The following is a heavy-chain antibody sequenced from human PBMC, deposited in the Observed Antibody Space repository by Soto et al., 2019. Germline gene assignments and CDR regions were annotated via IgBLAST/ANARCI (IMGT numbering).Heavy chain of an antibody. CDR2: IYYSGST. V-gene: IGHV4-59*01. CDR1: GGSISSYY. Sequence: QVQLQESGPGLVKPSETLSLTCTVSGGSISSYYWSWIRQPPGKGLEWIGYIYYSGSTNYNLSLKSRVTISVDTSKNQFSLKLSSVTAADTAVYYCARGMAGVPAGYWGQGTLVTVSS. J-gene: IGHJ4*02. D-gene: IGHD2-8*01. CDR3: ARGMAGVPAGY.